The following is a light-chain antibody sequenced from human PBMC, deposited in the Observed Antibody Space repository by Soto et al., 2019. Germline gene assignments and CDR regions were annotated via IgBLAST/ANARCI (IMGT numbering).Light chain of an antibody. CDR1: SSDVGAYNY. V-gene: IGLV2-14*03. CDR3: SSYTSSSTYV. CDR2: DVT. J-gene: IGLJ1*01. Sequence: QSALTQPASVSGSPGQSIAISCTGTSSDVGAYNYVSWYQQHPGKAPKLMIFDVTNRPSGVSDRFSGPKSGNTASLTISGLQAEDEADYYCSSYTSSSTYVFGTGTKVTVL.